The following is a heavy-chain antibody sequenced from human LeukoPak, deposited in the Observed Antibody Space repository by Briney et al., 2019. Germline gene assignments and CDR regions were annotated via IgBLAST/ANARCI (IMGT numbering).Heavy chain of an antibody. CDR2: ISSSSSTI. D-gene: IGHD6-19*01. J-gene: IGHJ4*02. V-gene: IGHV3-48*02. CDR1: GFAFSSYS. CDR3: ARGKSGWYFSVDY. Sequence: PGGSLRLSCAASGFAFSSYSMNWVRQAPGKGLEWVSYISSSSSTIYYADSVKGRFTISRDNAKNSLYLQMNSLRDEDTAVYYCARGKSGWYFSVDYWGQGTLVTVSS.